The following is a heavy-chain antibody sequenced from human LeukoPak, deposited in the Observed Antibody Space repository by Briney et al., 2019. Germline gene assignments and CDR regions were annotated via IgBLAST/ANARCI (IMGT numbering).Heavy chain of an antibody. J-gene: IGHJ4*02. V-gene: IGHV3-30*04. CDR1: GFTFSSYA. CDR3: ARGAGLTGYLWVR. D-gene: IGHD3-9*01. CDR2: ISYDGSNK. Sequence: PGRSLRLSCAASGFTFSSYAMHWVRQAPGKGLEWVAVISYDGSNKYYADSVKGRFTISRDNSKNTLYLQMNSLRAEDTAVYYCARGAGLTGYLWVRWGQGTLVTVSS.